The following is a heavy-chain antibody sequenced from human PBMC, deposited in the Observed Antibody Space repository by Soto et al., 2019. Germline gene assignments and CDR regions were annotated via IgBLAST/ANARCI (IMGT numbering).Heavy chain of an antibody. Sequence: ASVKVSCKASGYTFTTFGITWVRQAPGQGLEWMGWISTSTGNTNYAQKLQGRVTMTTDTSTSTAYMELRSLRSDDTAVYYCARDPGVDYWGQGTLVTVSS. D-gene: IGHD3-10*01. V-gene: IGHV1-18*04. CDR2: ISTSTGNT. CDR3: ARDPGVDY. CDR1: GYTFTTFG. J-gene: IGHJ4*02.